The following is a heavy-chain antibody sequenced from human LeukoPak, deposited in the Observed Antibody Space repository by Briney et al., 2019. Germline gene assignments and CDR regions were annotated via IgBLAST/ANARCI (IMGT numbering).Heavy chain of an antibody. CDR2: IYYSGST. CDR3: ARNTVDYDMDV. Sequence: SETLSLTCTVSGGSISSYYWSWIRQPPGKGLEWIGYIYYSGSTNYNPSLKSRVTISVDTSKNQFSLKLSSVTAADTAVYYCARNTVDYDMDVWGQGTTVTVSS. CDR1: GGSISSYY. D-gene: IGHD2-2*02. J-gene: IGHJ6*02. V-gene: IGHV4-59*12.